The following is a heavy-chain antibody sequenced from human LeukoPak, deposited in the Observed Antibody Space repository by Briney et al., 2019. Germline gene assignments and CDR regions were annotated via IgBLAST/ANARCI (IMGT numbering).Heavy chain of an antibody. CDR3: ARETRDGYNSHYFDY. CDR2: ISSSGSTI. V-gene: IGHV3-11*01. D-gene: IGHD5-24*01. Sequence: PGGSLRLSCAASGFTFSDYYMSWIRQAPGKGLEWVSYISSSGSTIYYADSVKGRFTISRDNDKNSLYLQMNSLRAEDTAVYYCARETRDGYNSHYFDYWGQGTLVTVSS. J-gene: IGHJ4*02. CDR1: GFTFSDYY.